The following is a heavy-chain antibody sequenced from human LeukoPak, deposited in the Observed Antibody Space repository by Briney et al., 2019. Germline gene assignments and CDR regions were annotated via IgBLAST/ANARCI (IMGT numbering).Heavy chain of an antibody. J-gene: IGHJ4*02. CDR3: ARLSKNYYDSSGNDY. Sequence: ASVKVSCKASGYTFTSYDINWVRQAPGQGLEWMGWINPNSGGTNYAQKFQGRVTMTRDTSISTAYMELSRLRSDDTAVYYCARLSKNYYDSSGNDYWGQGTLVTVSS. CDR2: INPNSGGT. D-gene: IGHD3-22*01. V-gene: IGHV1-2*02. CDR1: GYTFTSYD.